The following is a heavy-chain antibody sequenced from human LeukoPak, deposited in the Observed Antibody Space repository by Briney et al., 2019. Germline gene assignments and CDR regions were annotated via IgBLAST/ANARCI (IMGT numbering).Heavy chain of an antibody. D-gene: IGHD3-10*01. V-gene: IGHV3-48*03. Sequence: GGSLRLSCAASGFTFSSYEMNWVRQAPGKGLEWVSYISSSGSTIYYADSVKGRFTISRDNAKNSLYLQMNSLRAEDTAVYYCAYGSGSRRGYYYGMDVWSQGTTVTVSS. J-gene: IGHJ6*02. CDR1: GFTFSSYE. CDR3: AYGSGSRRGYYYGMDV. CDR2: ISSSGSTI.